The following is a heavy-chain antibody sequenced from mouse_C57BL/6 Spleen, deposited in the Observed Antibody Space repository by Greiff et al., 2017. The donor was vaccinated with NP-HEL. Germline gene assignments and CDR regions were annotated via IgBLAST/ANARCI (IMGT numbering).Heavy chain of an antibody. V-gene: IGHV1-80*01. CDR2: INPGDGDT. CDR1: GYTFSSYC. Sequence: VQLLQSGAELVKPGASVKISCKASGYTFSSYCMNWVKQRPGKRLEWIGTINPGDGDTNYHEQFKGKATLTGDKASSTAYMELRSLTSEDSAVYSCARRVCIDYWGQGTTLTVSS. J-gene: IGHJ2*01. CDR3: ARRVCIDY.